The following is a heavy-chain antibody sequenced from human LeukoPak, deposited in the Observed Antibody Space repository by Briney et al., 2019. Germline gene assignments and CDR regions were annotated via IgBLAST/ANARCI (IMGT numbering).Heavy chain of an antibody. CDR1: GDSLSSHF. Sequence: SETLSLTCTVSGDSLSSHFWSWLRQPPGKGLEWIGFIFGSGSTNYDPSLRGRVTISEDTSKNHFSLKLTSVTAADTAVYYCARNVGWYSHDSWGLGTLVTVSS. D-gene: IGHD6-19*01. V-gene: IGHV4-59*08. CDR2: IFGSGST. J-gene: IGHJ4*02. CDR3: ARNVGWYSHDS.